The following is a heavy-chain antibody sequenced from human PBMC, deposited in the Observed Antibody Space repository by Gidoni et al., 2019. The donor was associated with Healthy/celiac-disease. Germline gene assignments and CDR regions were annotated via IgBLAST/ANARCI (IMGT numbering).Heavy chain of an antibody. CDR1: GGSISSSSYY. CDR2: IYYSGST. J-gene: IGHJ4*02. Sequence: QLQLQESGPGLVKPSETLSLTCTVSGGSISSSSYYWGWIRQPPGKGLEWIGSIYYSGSTYYNPSLKSRVTRSVDTSKNQFSLKLSSVTAADTAVYYCASRSLPYYYDSTDADYWGQGTLVTVSS. D-gene: IGHD3-22*01. CDR3: ASRSLPYYYDSTDADY. V-gene: IGHV4-39*07.